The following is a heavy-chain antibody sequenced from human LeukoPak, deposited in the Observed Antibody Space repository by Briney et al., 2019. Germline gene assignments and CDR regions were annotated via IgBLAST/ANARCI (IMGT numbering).Heavy chain of an antibody. CDR2: IYNSGST. CDR3: ARDGYYDSSGYVNSDAFDI. J-gene: IGHJ3*02. V-gene: IGHV4-59*01. CDR1: GGSFSGSY. Sequence: PSETLSLTCAVYGGSFSGSYWSWIRQPPGKGLEWIGYIYNSGSTNYNPSLKSRVTISVDTSKNQFSLKLNSVTAADTAMYYCARDGYYDSSGYVNSDAFDIWGQGTMVTVSS. D-gene: IGHD3-22*01.